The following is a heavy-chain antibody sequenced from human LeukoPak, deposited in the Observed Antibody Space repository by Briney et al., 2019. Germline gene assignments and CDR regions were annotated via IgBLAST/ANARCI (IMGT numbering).Heavy chain of an antibody. Sequence: SGGSLRLSCAASGFSFDEYNLHWVRHAPGKGMEWVSLISWDGGSRDYADSVKGRFTISRENSKNYLYLQMNSLRTEDTALYYCAKDLDSSGYRFYFRHWGQGTLVTVSS. CDR1: GFSFDEYN. CDR3: AKDLDSSGYRFYFRH. V-gene: IGHV3-43*01. D-gene: IGHD3-22*01. J-gene: IGHJ1*01. CDR2: ISWDGGSR.